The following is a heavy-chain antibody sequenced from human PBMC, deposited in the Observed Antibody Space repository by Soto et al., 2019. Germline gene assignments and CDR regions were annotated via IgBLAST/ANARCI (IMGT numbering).Heavy chain of an antibody. D-gene: IGHD6-13*01. V-gene: IGHV5-51*01. CDR2: IYPGDSDT. J-gene: IGHJ3*02. Sequence: GESLKISCKGSGYSFTSYWIGWVRQMPGKGLEWMGIIYPGDSDTRYSPSFQGQVTISADKSISTAYLQWSSLKASDTAMYYCARRDFGTGEQLPWDAFDIWGQGTMVTVSS. CDR1: GYSFTSYW. CDR3: ARRDFGTGEQLPWDAFDI.